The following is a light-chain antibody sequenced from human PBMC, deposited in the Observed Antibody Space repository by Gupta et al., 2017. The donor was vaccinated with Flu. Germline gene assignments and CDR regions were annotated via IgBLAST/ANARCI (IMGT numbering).Light chain of an antibody. J-gene: IGLJ2*01. CDR1: SLRSYY. CDR2: GKN. V-gene: IGLV3-19*01. CDR3: NSRDSSVDLRI. Sequence: SSELTQDPAVSVPLGQTVRITCQGDSLRSYYASWYQQKPGQAPVLFIYGKNIRTSGTPNRFSGSRSGNTASLTITGAQSEEEADYYCNSRDSSVDLRIFGGGTKLTVL.